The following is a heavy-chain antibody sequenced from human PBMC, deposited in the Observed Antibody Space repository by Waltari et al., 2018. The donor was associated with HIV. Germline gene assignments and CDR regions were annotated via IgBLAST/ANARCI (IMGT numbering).Heavy chain of an antibody. CDR1: GCPISSGDSH. V-gene: IGHV4-30-4*01. J-gene: IGHJ6*02. CDR2: IYYSGST. CDR3: AKDPLGFGYYGMNV. D-gene: IGHD3-10*01. Sequence: QVQLQESGPGLVKPSQTLSLPCTVSGCPISSGDSHWSWIRQSPGKGLEWIGHIYYSGSTYYNPSLKSRVTISVDTSKNQFSLKLSSVTAADTAVYYCAKDPLGFGYYGMNVWGQGTTVTVSS.